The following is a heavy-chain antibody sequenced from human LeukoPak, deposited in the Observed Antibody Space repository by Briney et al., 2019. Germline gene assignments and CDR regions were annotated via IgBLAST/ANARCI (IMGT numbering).Heavy chain of an antibody. CDR1: GFTFSNYA. V-gene: IGHV3-23*01. D-gene: IGHD6-13*01. J-gene: IGHJ4*02. CDR2: LSRSGSDT. Sequence: GGSLRLSCSASGFTFSNYAMSWVRQAPGKGLEWDSRLSRSGSDTYYADSVKGRFTISRDNSKNTLYLQMNSLRAEDTAVYYCASHSSSWYGFDYWGQGTLVTVSS. CDR3: ASHSSSWYGFDY.